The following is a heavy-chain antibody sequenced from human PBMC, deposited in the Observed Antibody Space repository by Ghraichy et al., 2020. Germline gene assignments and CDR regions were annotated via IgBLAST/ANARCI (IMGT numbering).Heavy chain of an antibody. CDR2: IPDSGIT. J-gene: IGHJ5*01. Sequence: SETLSLTCTISGDSISNYYWSWIRQPPGKELEWIGYIPDSGITNYNPSLMRRVTISLDTSKTHLSLALGSVTAADTAVYYCSRRGRIGGTFGWFNSWGQGTLVTVSA. CDR3: SRRGRIGGTFGWFNS. D-gene: IGHD3-16*01. CDR1: GDSISNYY. V-gene: IGHV4-59*08.